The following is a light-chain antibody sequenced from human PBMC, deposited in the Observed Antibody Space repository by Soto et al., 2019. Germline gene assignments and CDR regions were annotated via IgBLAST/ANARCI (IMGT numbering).Light chain of an antibody. CDR3: QQYGGSRWT. CDR1: QSVSSTY. CDR2: GTP. Sequence: EIVLTQSPGTLSLSPGERSTLSCRASQSVSSTYLAWYQQKPGQAPRLLIYGTPHRATGIPDRFSGSGSGTDFALTISRLEPEDFAVYYCQQYGGSRWTFGQGTRVDI. J-gene: IGKJ1*01. V-gene: IGKV3-20*01.